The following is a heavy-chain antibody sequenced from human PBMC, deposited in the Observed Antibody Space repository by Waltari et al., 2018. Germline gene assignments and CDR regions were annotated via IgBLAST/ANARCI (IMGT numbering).Heavy chain of an antibody. CDR3: GGGSYGGSPTSFDY. J-gene: IGHJ4*02. CDR2: IYPGDSDT. CDR1: GYGFTCYW. Sequence: EVQLVQSGAEVNKPGASLKLSCKGSGYGFTCYWIGRVRQRPGKGLEWMGIIYPGDSDTRYSPSFQGQVTISADKSISTAYLQWSSLKASDTAMYYCGGGSYGGSPTSFDYWGQGTLVTVSS. D-gene: IGHD2-15*01. V-gene: IGHV5-51*03.